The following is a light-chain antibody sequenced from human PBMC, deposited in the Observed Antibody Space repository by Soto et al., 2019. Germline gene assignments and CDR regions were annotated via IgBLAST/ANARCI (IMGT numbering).Light chain of an antibody. V-gene: IGKV1-39*01. CDR2: AAT. J-gene: IGKJ1*01. Sequence: DIQMTQSPSSLPASIGDRVTITCRASQSITTFLLWYQQKPGKAPNLLIHAATRLHSGVPSRFSGAGSGTDFTLTISSLQPEDFSTYYCQQNYTIPRTFVQGTKVEVK. CDR3: QQNYTIPRT. CDR1: QSITTF.